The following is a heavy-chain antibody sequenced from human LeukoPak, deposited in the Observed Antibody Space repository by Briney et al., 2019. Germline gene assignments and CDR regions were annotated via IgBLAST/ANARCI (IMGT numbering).Heavy chain of an antibody. CDR2: ISGSGGST. Sequence: GGSLRLSCAASGFTFSSYAMSWVRQAPGKGLEWVSAISGSGGSTYYADSVKGRFTISRDNSKNTLYLQMNSLRAEDTAVYYCAKRGDFWSGFTRSFDYWGQGTLVTVSS. V-gene: IGHV3-23*01. D-gene: IGHD3-3*01. CDR1: GFTFSSYA. J-gene: IGHJ4*02. CDR3: AKRGDFWSGFTRSFDY.